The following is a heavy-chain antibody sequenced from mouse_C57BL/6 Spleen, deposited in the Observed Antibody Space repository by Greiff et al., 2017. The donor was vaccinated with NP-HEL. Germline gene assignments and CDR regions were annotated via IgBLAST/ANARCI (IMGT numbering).Heavy chain of an antibody. CDR3: ARGDYGSSPFDC. J-gene: IGHJ2*01. CDR2: ISSGSSTI. Sequence: EVHLVESGGGLVKPGGSLKLSCAASGFTFSDYGMHWVRQAPEKGLEWVAYISSGSSTIYYADTVKGRFTITRDNATNTLFMQVTSLMSEDTAMYYCARGDYGSSPFDCWGQGTTLTVSS. CDR1: GFTFSDYG. D-gene: IGHD1-1*01. V-gene: IGHV5-17*01.